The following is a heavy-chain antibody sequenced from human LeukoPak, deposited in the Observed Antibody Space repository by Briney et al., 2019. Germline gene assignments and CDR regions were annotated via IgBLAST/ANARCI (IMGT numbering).Heavy chain of an antibody. J-gene: IGHJ4*02. CDR1: GSIFTSYW. Sequence: GASLQISGEGSGSIFTSYWIGGVRQLPGKGLEWMGIIYPGDSDTRYSPSFQGQVTISADKSISTAYLQWSSLKASDTAMYYCARHDCSSTSCYYFDYWGQGTLVTVSS. V-gene: IGHV5-51*01. D-gene: IGHD2-2*01. CDR2: IYPGDSDT. CDR3: ARHDCSSTSCYYFDY.